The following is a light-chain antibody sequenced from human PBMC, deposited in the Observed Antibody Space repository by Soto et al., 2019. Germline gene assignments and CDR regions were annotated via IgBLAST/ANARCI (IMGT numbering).Light chain of an antibody. V-gene: IGLV2-14*03. CDR1: SSDISAYNY. CDR3: LSYTTSSTYV. J-gene: IGLJ1*01. CDR2: DVS. Sequence: QSALTQPASVSGSPGQSITISCTGTSSDISAYNYVSWYQHHPGKAPKVMIYDVSSRPSGVSDRFSGSKSSNTASLTISGLQAEDEADYYCLSYTTSSTYVFGTGTQLTVL.